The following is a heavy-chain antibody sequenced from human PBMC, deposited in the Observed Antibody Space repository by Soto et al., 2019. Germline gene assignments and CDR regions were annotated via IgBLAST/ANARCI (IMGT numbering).Heavy chain of an antibody. D-gene: IGHD4-17*01. J-gene: IGHJ3*02. CDR1: GYTFTSYC. CDR2: ISAYNGNT. Sequence: ASVKVSCKASGYTFTSYCITWGRHAPGQGLEWMGWISAYNGNTNYAQKLQGRVTMTTDTSTSTAYMELRSLRSDDTAVYYCARNDYGDYDDALDIWGQGTMVTVSS. CDR3: ARNDYGDYDDALDI. V-gene: IGHV1-18*01.